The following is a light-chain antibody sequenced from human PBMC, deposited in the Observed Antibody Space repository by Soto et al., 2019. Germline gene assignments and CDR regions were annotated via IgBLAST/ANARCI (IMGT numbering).Light chain of an antibody. CDR2: GAS. V-gene: IGKV3-20*01. Sequence: EIVLTQSPGSLSLSPGERATLSCRASQSVTTNYLAWYQQKPGQAPRLLIYGASSGATGIPDRFSGSGSGTDFTLTISRLETEDFAVYYCQEYGSSPVTFGQGTRLEIK. J-gene: IGKJ5*01. CDR3: QEYGSSPVT. CDR1: QSVTTNY.